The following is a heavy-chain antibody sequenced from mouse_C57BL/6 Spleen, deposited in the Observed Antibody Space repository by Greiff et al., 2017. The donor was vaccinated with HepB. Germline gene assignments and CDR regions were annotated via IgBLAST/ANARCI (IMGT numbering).Heavy chain of an antibody. Sequence: QVQLQQPGAELVKPGASVKLSCKASGYTFTSYWMQWVKQRPGQGLEWIGEIDPSDSYTNYNQKFKGKATLTVDTSSSTAYMQLSSLTSEDSAVYYCARSLGYDYGAWFAYWGQGTLVTVSA. CDR3: ARSLGYDYGAWFAY. CDR1: GYTFTSYW. V-gene: IGHV1-50*01. D-gene: IGHD2-4*01. CDR2: IDPSDSYT. J-gene: IGHJ3*01.